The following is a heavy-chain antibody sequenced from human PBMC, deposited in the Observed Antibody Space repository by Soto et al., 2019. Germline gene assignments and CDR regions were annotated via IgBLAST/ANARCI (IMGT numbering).Heavy chain of an antibody. CDR3: ARDLYCGGSCIDTFDI. CDR2: IYSGGNT. Sequence: GGSLRLSCAVSGFTVSSNYMSWVRQAPGKGLEWVSVIYSGGNTYYADSVRGRFTISRDNSKNTLYLQMNGLRAEDTAVHYCARDLYCGGSCIDTFDIWGQGTMVTVSS. CDR1: GFTVSSNY. J-gene: IGHJ3*02. D-gene: IGHD2-21*01. V-gene: IGHV3-53*01.